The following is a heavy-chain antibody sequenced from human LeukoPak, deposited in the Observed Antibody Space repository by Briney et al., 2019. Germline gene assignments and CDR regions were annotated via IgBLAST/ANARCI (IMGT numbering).Heavy chain of an antibody. D-gene: IGHD3-10*01. V-gene: IGHV3-23*01. J-gene: IGHJ5*02. CDR1: GFTFSTYA. CDR2: ISGSGGTT. Sequence: GGSLRLSCAASGFTFSTYAMTWVRQAPGKGLEWVSAISGSGGTTYYADSVKGRFTISRDNSKNTLYLQMNSLRAEDTAVYYCAKDSLNWFGESISWGQGTLVTVSS. CDR3: AKDSLNWFGESIS.